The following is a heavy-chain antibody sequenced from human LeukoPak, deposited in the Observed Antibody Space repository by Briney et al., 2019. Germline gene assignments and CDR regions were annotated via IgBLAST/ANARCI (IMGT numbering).Heavy chain of an antibody. CDR1: GFTFSSYG. J-gene: IGHJ4*02. CDR3: AKNHRDAGDY. CDR2: IRYDGSNK. V-gene: IGHV3-30*02. Sequence: GGSLRLSCAASGFTFSSYGMHWVRQAPGKGLEWVAFIRYDGSNKYYADSVKGRFTISRDDSRNTLYLQMNSLRAEDTALYYCAKNHRDAGDYWGQGTLVTVSS. D-gene: IGHD2-2*01.